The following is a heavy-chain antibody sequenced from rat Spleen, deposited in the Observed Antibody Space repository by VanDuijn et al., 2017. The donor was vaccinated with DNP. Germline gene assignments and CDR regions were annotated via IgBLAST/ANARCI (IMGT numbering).Heavy chain of an antibody. D-gene: IGHD1-11*01. CDR1: GFTFSDYY. CDR2: ISYAGGST. CDR3: SAGRGGPDY. J-gene: IGHJ2*01. V-gene: IGHV5-20*01. Sequence: EVQLVESGGGLVQPGRSLKLSCAASGFTFSDYYMAWVRQAPTKGLELVAYISYAGGSTYHGDSVKGRFTISRDNAESTLYLQMNSLRSEDMATYYCSAGRGGPDYWGQGVMVTVSS.